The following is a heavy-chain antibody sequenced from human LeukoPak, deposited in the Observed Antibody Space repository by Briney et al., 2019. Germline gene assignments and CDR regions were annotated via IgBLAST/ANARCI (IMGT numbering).Heavy chain of an antibody. D-gene: IGHD6-13*01. J-gene: IGHJ5*02. CDR2: ISGSSSTI. Sequence: GGSLRLSCAASGFTFSTYSMNWVRQAPGKGLEWVSDISGSSSTIHYADSVKGRFTISRDNAKNSLYLQMNSLRAEDTAVYYCARGTLVAAAGTSWFDPWGQGTLVTVSS. CDR3: ARGTLVAAAGTSWFDP. CDR1: GFTFSTYS. V-gene: IGHV3-48*04.